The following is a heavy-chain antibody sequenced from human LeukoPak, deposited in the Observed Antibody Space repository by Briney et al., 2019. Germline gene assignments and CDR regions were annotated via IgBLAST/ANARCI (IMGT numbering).Heavy chain of an antibody. Sequence: AASVKVSCKASGYTFTGYYMHWVRQAPGQGLEWMGWINPNSGGTNYAQKFQGRVTMTRDTSISTAHMELSRLRSDDTAVYYCARDPRFLEWLYYYFDYWGQGTLVTVSS. CDR1: GYTFTGYY. D-gene: IGHD3-3*01. CDR2: INPNSGGT. CDR3: ARDPRFLEWLYYYFDY. V-gene: IGHV1-2*02. J-gene: IGHJ4*02.